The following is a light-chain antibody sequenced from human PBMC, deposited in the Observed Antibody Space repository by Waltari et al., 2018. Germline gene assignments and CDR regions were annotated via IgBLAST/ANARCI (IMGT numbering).Light chain of an antibody. CDR3: QQYETYSPYT. J-gene: IGKJ2*01. CDR2: RAS. V-gene: IGKV1-13*02. CDR1: QGIRSG. Sequence: AIQLTQSPSSLSASIGDRVTISCRASQGIRSGLAWYQQKPGQPPKLLIQRASVLQSGVPSRFIGSGSGTDFTLTISSLQADDFATYYCQQYETYSPYTFGQGTKVDLK.